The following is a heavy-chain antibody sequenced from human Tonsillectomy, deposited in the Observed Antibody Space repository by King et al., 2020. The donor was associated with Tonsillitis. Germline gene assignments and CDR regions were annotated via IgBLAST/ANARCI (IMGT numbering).Heavy chain of an antibody. CDR3: AKTYYDSSGYYLGDDAFDI. Sequence: VQLVESGGGLVQPGGSLRLSCAATGFTFSSYSMSWVRQAPDKGLEWGSVISGSGSGTYYADSVKGRFTISRDNFKNTLYLQMDSLRAEDTAVYYCAKTYYDSSGYYLGDDAFDIWGQGTLVTVSS. D-gene: IGHD3-22*01. V-gene: IGHV3-23*04. CDR1: GFTFSSYS. J-gene: IGHJ3*02. CDR2: ISGSGSGT.